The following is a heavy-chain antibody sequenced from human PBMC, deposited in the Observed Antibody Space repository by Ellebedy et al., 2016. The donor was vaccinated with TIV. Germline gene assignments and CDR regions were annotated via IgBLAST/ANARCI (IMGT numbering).Heavy chain of an antibody. J-gene: IGHJ4*02. Sequence: AASVKVSCKASGYTFIGSYIHWVRQAPGQGLEWMGWIHPNSGVTNFPQKFQGRITMTRDKSIITAYMELSTLRSDDTAVYYCARGSTVVDIDYWGQGTLVTVSS. V-gene: IGHV1-2*02. CDR3: ARGSTVVDIDY. CDR1: GYTFIGSY. D-gene: IGHD4-23*01. CDR2: IHPNSGVT.